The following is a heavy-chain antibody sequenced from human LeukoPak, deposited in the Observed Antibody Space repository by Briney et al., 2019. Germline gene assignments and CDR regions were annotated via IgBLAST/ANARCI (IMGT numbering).Heavy chain of an antibody. V-gene: IGHV1-18*01. D-gene: IGHD6-6*01. J-gene: IGHJ6*03. CDR1: GYTFSSFG. Sequence: ASVKVSCKASGYTFSSFGISWVRQAPGQGLEWMGWISSYNGNTDYAQKLQGRVTMTTDTSTSTGYMELRSLRSDDTAVYYCARGSIGGRPFYMDVWGKGTTVTVSS. CDR2: ISSYNGNT. CDR3: ARGSIGGRPFYMDV.